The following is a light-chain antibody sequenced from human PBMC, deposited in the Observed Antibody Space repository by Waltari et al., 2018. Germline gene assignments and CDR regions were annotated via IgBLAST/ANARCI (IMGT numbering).Light chain of an antibody. Sequence: DIQLTQSPSFLSASVGDRVTITCRSSQGISSLLAWYQQKAGKAPHLRIHTASTVQGGVPSRFSGSGSGTDFTLTISSLQPEDFATYYCQQRHSYPITFGQGTRLDIK. CDR3: QQRHSYPIT. CDR2: TAS. J-gene: IGKJ5*01. CDR1: QGISSL. V-gene: IGKV1-9*01.